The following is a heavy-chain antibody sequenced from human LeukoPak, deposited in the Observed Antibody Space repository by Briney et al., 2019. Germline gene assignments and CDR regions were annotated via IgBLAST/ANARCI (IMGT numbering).Heavy chain of an antibody. D-gene: IGHD3-9*01. Sequence: PGGSLRLSCVVSGFTFSSYGLHWVRQTPGKGLEWVAFIRDDGSSKYYADSVKGRFTISRDNSRNTLYLQMNSLRAEDTAVSYCAKSGFYDILTGYYAPPGAFDIWGQGTMVTVSS. CDR1: GFTFSSYG. CDR2: IRDDGSSK. J-gene: IGHJ3*02. V-gene: IGHV3-30*02. CDR3: AKSGFYDILTGYYAPPGAFDI.